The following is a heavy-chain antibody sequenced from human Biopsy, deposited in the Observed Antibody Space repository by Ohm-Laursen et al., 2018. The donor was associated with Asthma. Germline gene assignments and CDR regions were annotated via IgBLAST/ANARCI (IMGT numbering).Heavy chain of an antibody. CDR3: ARVRKDYYDSSGLSGGWFDP. Sequence: VKISCKASGYTFTNYAIHWVRQAPGQRPEWMGWINAGNGNTKYSQKFQGRVTITRDTSATTAYMELSSLRSEDTAVYYCARVRKDYYDSSGLSGGWFDPWGQGTLVTVSS. J-gene: IGHJ5*02. CDR2: INAGNGNT. V-gene: IGHV1-3*01. CDR1: GYTFTNYA. D-gene: IGHD3-22*01.